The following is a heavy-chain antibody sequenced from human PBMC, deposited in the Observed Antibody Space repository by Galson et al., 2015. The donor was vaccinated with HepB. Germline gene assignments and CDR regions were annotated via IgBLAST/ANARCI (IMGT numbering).Heavy chain of an antibody. CDR3: AKEGSGFDY. Sequence: SLRLSCAASGFTFDDYAMHWVRQAPGKGLEWVSGISWNSGSIDYADSVKGRFTISRDSAKNSLYLQMNSLRADDTALYYCAKEGSGFDYWGQGTLVTVSS. CDR1: GFTFDDYA. V-gene: IGHV3-9*01. CDR2: ISWNSGSI. D-gene: IGHD6-19*01. J-gene: IGHJ4*02.